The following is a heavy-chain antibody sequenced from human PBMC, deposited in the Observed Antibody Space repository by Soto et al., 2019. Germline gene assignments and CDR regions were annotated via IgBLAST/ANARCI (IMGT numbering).Heavy chain of an antibody. V-gene: IGHV1-18*01. Sequence: QVQLVQSGAEVKKPGASVKVSCKASGYTFTSYGISWVRQAPGQGLEWMGWISAYNGNTYYAQKLQGRVTMTTDTSTSTAYMELRSLRSDDTAVYYCARGVDVVVVAATLLPVAFYIWGQGTMVTVSS. J-gene: IGHJ3*02. CDR2: ISAYNGNT. CDR3: ARGVDVVVVAATLLPVAFYI. D-gene: IGHD2-15*01. CDR1: GYTFTSYG.